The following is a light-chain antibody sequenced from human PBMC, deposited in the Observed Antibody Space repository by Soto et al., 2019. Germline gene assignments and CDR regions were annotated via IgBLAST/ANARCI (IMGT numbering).Light chain of an antibody. CDR1: QTVSSNY. Sequence: VLTQSPGTLSLSPGERATLSCRASQTVSSNYLAWYQQKPGQAPRLLIYGASSRATGIPDRFSGSGSGTDFTLTISGLEPEDFAVYYCQQYGSSISYTFGQGTKLEIK. CDR2: GAS. J-gene: IGKJ2*01. CDR3: QQYGSSISYT. V-gene: IGKV3-20*01.